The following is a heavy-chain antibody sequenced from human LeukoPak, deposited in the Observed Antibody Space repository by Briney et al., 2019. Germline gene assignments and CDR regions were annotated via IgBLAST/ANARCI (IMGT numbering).Heavy chain of an antibody. CDR1: GYTFTGYY. V-gene: IGHV1-2*02. Sequence: ASVKVSCKASGYTFTGYYMHWVRQAPGQGLEWMGWINPNSGGTNYAQKFQGRVTMTRDTSISTAYMELSRLRSDDTAVYYCAAVAGLGNAFDIWGQGTMVTVSS. J-gene: IGHJ3*02. CDR2: INPNSGGT. D-gene: IGHD6-19*01. CDR3: AAVAGLGNAFDI.